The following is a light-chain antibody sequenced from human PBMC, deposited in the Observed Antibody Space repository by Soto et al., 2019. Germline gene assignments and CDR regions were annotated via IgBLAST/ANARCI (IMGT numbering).Light chain of an antibody. CDR2: DAS. V-gene: IGKV3-11*01. CDR1: QSVSSY. J-gene: IGKJ1*01. CDR3: QQRSNWPRT. Sequence: EIVLTQSPATLSLSPGERATLSCSASQSVSSYLAWYQQKPGQAPRLLIYDASNRATGIPARFSGSGSGTDFTLTISSLEPEGFAVYYCQQRSNWPRTFGQGTKVEIK.